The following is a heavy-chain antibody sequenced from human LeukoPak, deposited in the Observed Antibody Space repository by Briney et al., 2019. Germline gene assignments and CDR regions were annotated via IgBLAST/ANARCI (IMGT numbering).Heavy chain of an antibody. Sequence: PGGSLRLSCAASGFTFSSYAMSWVRQAPGKGLEWVSAISGSGGSTYYADSVKGRFTISRDNSKNTLYLQMNSLRAEDTAVYYCAKTRRGIKRVFHGDYHFDYWGQGTLVTVSS. J-gene: IGHJ4*02. D-gene: IGHD4-17*01. CDR1: GFTFSSYA. CDR2: ISGSGGST. V-gene: IGHV3-23*01. CDR3: AKTRRGIKRVFHGDYHFDY.